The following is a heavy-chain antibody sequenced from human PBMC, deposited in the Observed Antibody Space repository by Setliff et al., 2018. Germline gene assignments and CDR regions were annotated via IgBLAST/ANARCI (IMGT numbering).Heavy chain of an antibody. V-gene: IGHV4-38-2*01. Sequence: SETLSLTCDVSGYSITSGHYWGWIRQPPGKGLEWIGSMYPGRSTYYNPSLKSRVTISVDTSKNQFSLRLTSVSAADTAIYYCATKGHQLVRFQWFDPWGQGTLVTVS. CDR3: ATKGHQLVRFQWFDP. CDR1: GYSITSGHY. J-gene: IGHJ5*02. D-gene: IGHD6-13*01. CDR2: MYPGRST.